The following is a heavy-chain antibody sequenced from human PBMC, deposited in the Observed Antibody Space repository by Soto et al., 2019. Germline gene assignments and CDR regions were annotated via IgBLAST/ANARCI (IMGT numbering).Heavy chain of an antibody. V-gene: IGHV1-18*01. D-gene: IGHD3-3*01. J-gene: IGHJ4*02. CDR3: ARGSNYDFWSGPPYFDY. CDR1: GYTFTSYG. CDR2: ISAYNGNT. Sequence: ASVKVSCKASGYTFTSYGISWVRQAPGQGLEWMRWISAYNGNTNYAQKLQGRVTMTTDTSTSTAYMELRSLRSDDTAVYYCARGSNYDFWSGPPYFDYWGQGTLVTVSS.